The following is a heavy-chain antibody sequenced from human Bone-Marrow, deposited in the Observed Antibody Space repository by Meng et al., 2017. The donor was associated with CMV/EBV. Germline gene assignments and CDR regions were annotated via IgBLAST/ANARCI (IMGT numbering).Heavy chain of an antibody. CDR1: GFTFDDYG. Sequence: GESLKISCAASGFTFDDYGMSWVRQAPGKGLEWVSGINWNGGSTGYADSVKGRFTISRDNAKNSLYLQMNSLRAEDTALYYCARDRIGLVYGMDVWGQGTTVTFSS. CDR3: ARDRIGLVYGMDV. J-gene: IGHJ6*02. CDR2: INWNGGST. D-gene: IGHD2-21*01. V-gene: IGHV3-20*04.